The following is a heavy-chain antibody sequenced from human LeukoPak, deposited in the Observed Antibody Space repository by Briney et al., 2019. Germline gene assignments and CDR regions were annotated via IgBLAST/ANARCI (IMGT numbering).Heavy chain of an antibody. J-gene: IGHJ4*02. V-gene: IGHV4-34*01. D-gene: IGHD2-2*01. CDR2: INHSGST. CDR1: GGSFRSYY. Sequence: SETLSLTCGVYGGSFRSYYWNWIRQPPGKGLEWIGEINHSGSTNYNPSLKSRVTMSVDTSKKQVSLKLSSVTAADTAVYYCASQHCTSTTCYAYFDYWGQGTLVTVSS. CDR3: ASQHCTSTTCYAYFDY.